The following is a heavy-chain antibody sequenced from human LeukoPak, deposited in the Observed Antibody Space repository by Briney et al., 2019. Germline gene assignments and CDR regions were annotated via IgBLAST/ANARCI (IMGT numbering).Heavy chain of an antibody. CDR2: ISVYNGNT. CDR3: ARVWSYYGSGSYFVY. CDR1: GYTFTSYG. J-gene: IGHJ4*02. D-gene: IGHD3-10*01. Sequence: ASVKVSCKTSGYTFTSYGISWVRQAPGQGLEWMGWISVYNGNTHYAQKFQGRVTMTTDTSTSTAYMELRSLRSEDTAVYYCARVWSYYGSGSYFVYWGQGTLVTVSS. V-gene: IGHV1-18*01.